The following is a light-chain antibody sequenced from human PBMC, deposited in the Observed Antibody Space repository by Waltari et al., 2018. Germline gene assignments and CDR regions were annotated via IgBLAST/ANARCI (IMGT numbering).Light chain of an antibody. J-gene: IGKJ1*01. CDR1: QSVSRD. V-gene: IGKV3-20*01. CDR3: QHYVRLPAT. Sequence: DIVLAQPPGTLSLSPGESATISCSASQSVSRDLAWYQQKPGQAPRLLLYGASSRATGIPDRFSGSGSGTDFSLTISRLEPEDFAVYFCQHYVRLPATFGQGTKVEIK. CDR2: GAS.